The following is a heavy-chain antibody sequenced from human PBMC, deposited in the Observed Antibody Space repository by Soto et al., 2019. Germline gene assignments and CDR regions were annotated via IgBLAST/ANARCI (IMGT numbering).Heavy chain of an antibody. V-gene: IGHV4-31*03. CDR3: AREDKAHYYDSSGSDY. D-gene: IGHD3-22*01. CDR1: GGSISSGGYY. CDR2: IYYSGST. Sequence: SETLSLTCTVSGGSISSGGYYWSWIRQHPGKGLEWIGYIYYSGSTYYNPSLKSRVTISVDTSKNQFSLKLSSVTAADTAVYYCAREDKAHYYDSSGSDYWGQGAMLTV. J-gene: IGHJ4*02.